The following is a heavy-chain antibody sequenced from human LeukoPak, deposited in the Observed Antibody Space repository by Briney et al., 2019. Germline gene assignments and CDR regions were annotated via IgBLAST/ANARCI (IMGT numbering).Heavy chain of an antibody. D-gene: IGHD2-15*01. CDR3: AREGLYCSGGSCYSAHYFDY. CDR1: GYTFTSYG. Sequence: ASVKVSCKASGYTFTSYGISWVRQAPGQGLEWMGWISAYNGNTNYAQKLQGRVTMTTDTSTSTAYMELRSLRSDDTAVYYCAREGLYCSGGSCYSAHYFDYWGQGTLVTVSS. J-gene: IGHJ4*02. V-gene: IGHV1-18*01. CDR2: ISAYNGNT.